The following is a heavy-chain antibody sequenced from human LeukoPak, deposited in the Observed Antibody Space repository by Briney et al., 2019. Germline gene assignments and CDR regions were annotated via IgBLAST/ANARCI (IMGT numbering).Heavy chain of an antibody. Sequence: PSETLSLTCAVYGGSFSGYYWSWIRQPPGKGLEWIGEINHSGSTNYNPSLKSRVTISVDTPKNQFSLKLSSVTAADTAVYYCARGGDYGDYVYFQHWGQGTLVTVSS. J-gene: IGHJ1*01. CDR2: INHSGST. CDR3: ARGGDYGDYVYFQH. CDR1: GGSFSGYY. V-gene: IGHV4-34*01. D-gene: IGHD4-17*01.